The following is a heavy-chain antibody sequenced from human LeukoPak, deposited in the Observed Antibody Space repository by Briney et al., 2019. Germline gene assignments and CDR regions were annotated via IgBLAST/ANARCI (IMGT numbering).Heavy chain of an antibody. V-gene: IGHV4-59*08. J-gene: IGHJ4*02. Sequence: SETLTLTCTVSGGSISSYYWSWIRQPPGKGLEWIGYINYSGGTNYNPSLKSRVTISVGKSKNKFSLKLMSATAADAAVYYCSRLNGGNWGQGTLVTVCS. CDR3: SRLNGGN. CDR2: INYSGGT. CDR1: GGSISSYY. D-gene: IGHD3-16*01.